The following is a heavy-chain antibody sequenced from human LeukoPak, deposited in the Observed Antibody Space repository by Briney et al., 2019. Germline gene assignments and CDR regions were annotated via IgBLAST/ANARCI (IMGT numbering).Heavy chain of an antibody. J-gene: IGHJ6*03. V-gene: IGHV1-46*01. Sequence: ASVKVSCKASGYTFTSYYMHWVRRAPGQGLEWMGIINPSGGSTSYAQKFQGRVTMTRDMSTSTVYMELSSLRSEDTAVYYCARNVDTADYYYYYMDVWGKGTTVTVSS. CDR3: ARNVDTADYYYYYMDV. CDR2: INPSGGST. CDR1: GYTFTSYY. D-gene: IGHD5-18*01.